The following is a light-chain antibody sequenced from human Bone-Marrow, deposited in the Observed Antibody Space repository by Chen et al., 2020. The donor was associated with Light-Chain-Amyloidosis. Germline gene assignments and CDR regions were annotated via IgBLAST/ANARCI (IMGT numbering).Light chain of an antibody. J-gene: IGLJ3*02. CDR1: NIGSTS. CDR3: QVWDRSSDRPV. CDR2: DDS. V-gene: IGLV3-21*02. Sequence: SYALTQPSSVSVAPGQTATIACGGNNIGSTSVHWYQQTPGQAPLLVVYDDSDRPSGIPERLSGSNSGNTATLTISRGEAGDAADYYCQVWDRSSDRPVFGGGTKLTVL.